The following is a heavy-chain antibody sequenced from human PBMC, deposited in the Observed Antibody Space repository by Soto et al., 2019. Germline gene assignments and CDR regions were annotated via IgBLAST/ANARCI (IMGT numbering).Heavy chain of an antibody. Sequence: EAQLVESGGALVQPGGSLRLSCAASGFTFSNYYMTWVRQAPGKGLQWVASINQDGSEKYSVDSVKGRFTISRDNGKNSVYLQMHSLRVEDTAVYYCARYVGEIWGHGTKVTVSS. CDR3: ARYVGEI. D-gene: IGHD2-15*01. V-gene: IGHV3-7*05. CDR2: INQDGSEK. J-gene: IGHJ3*02. CDR1: GFTFSNYY.